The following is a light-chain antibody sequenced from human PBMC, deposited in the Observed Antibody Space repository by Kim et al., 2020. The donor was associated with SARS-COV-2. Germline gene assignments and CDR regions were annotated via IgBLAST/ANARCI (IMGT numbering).Light chain of an antibody. CDR1: QSVSSN. V-gene: IGKV3-15*01. J-gene: IGKJ4*01. CDR3: QQYNNWPLT. CDR2: GAS. Sequence: VSPVERATLSCRASQSVSSNLAWYQQKPGQAPRLLIYGASTGATGIPARFSGSGSGTEFTLTISSLQSEDLAVYYCQQYNNWPLTFGGGTKVDIK.